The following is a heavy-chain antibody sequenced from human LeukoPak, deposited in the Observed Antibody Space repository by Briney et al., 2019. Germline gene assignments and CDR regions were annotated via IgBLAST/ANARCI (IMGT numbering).Heavy chain of an antibody. V-gene: IGHV1-8*01. D-gene: IGHD3-10*01. CDR2: MNPNSGNT. Sequence: ASVKVSCKASGYTFTSYDINWVRQATGQGLEWIGWMNPNSGNTGYAQKFQGRVTMTRNTSISTAYMELSSLRSEDTAVYYCARRYYYGSGSYYSWFDPWGQGTLVTVSS. J-gene: IGHJ5*02. CDR3: ARRYYYGSGSYYSWFDP. CDR1: GYTFTSYD.